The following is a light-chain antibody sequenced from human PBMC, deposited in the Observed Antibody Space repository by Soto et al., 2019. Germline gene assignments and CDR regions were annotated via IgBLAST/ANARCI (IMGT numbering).Light chain of an antibody. V-gene: IGLV1-51*01. CDR3: GTWDSSLSGGSWV. CDR1: GSNIGNHY. CDR2: VDN. Sequence: QSVLTQPPSVSAAPGQKVTISCSGGGSNIGNHYVSWYQHLPGTAPKLLIYVDNKRPSGIPARFSGSKSGTSATLDITGLQTGDEAEYYCGTWDSSLSGGSWVFGGGTKLTVL. J-gene: IGLJ3*02.